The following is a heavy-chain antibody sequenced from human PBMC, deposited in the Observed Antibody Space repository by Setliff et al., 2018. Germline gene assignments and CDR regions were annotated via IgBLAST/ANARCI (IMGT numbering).Heavy chain of an antibody. D-gene: IGHD4-17*01. Sequence: GGSLRLSCAASGFTFRSYWMSWVRQAPGKGLEWVANIKKDGSIKYYLDSVRGRLTISRDNAENSLTLQMNSLRVEDTAVYYCSRDLQGSGDYVVDYWGQGTLVTVSS. J-gene: IGHJ4*02. V-gene: IGHV3-7*01. CDR1: GFTFRSYW. CDR2: IKKDGSIK. CDR3: SRDLQGSGDYVVDY.